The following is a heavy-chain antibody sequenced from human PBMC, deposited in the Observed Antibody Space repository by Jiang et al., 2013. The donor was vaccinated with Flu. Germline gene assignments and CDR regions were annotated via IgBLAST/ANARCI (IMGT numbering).Heavy chain of an antibody. V-gene: IGHV3-74*01. CDR1: GFTFSSYW. CDR3: ARDRGYSQDY. D-gene: IGHD6-25*01. CDR2: INSDEITT. Sequence: VQLVESGGGLVQPGGSLRLSCAASGFTFSSYWMHWVRQAPGKGLVWVSHINSDEITTTYADSVKGRFTISRDNAKNTLYLQMNSLRAEDTAVYYCARDRGYSQDYWGQGTLVTVSS. J-gene: IGHJ4*02.